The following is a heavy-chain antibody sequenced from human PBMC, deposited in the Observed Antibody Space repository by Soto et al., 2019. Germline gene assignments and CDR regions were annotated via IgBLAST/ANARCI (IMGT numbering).Heavy chain of an antibody. V-gene: IGHV3-30*18. CDR3: AKDRDVVVVAATVFDY. CDR1: GFTFSSYG. CDR2: ISYDGSST. D-gene: IGHD2-15*01. J-gene: IGHJ4*02. Sequence: GGSLRLSCAASGFTFSSYGMHWVRQAPGKGLEWVAVISYDGSSTYYADSVKGRFTISRDNSKNTLYLQMNSLRAEDTAVYYCAKDRDVVVVAATVFDYWGQGTLVTVSS.